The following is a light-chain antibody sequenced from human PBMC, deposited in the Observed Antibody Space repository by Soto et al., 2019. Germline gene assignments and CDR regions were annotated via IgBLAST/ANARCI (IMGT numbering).Light chain of an antibody. CDR2: WAS. V-gene: IGKV4-1*01. J-gene: IGKJ3*01. CDR3: RQYYSIPFT. Sequence: DIVMTQSPDSLAVSLGERATINCKSSQSVLYSSNNKNYLAWYQQKPGQPPKLLIYWASTRESGVPDRFSGSGSGTDFTLTISSLQAEDVAVYYCRQYYSIPFTFGPGTKVDIK. CDR1: QSVLYSSNNKNY.